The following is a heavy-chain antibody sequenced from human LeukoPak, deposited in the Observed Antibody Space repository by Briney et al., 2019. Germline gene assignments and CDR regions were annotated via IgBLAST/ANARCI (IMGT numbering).Heavy chain of an antibody. CDR1: GGSISSSGYY. CDR3: ARVLGLTPPYYYYMDV. Sequence: SETLSLTCIVSGGSISSSGYYWGWIRQPPEKGLEWIGSIYYTGSTYYNPSLKSRVTISVDTSKNQFSLKLSSMTAADTAVYYCARVLGLTPPYYYYMDVWGKGTTVTVSS. V-gene: IGHV4-39*01. CDR2: IYYTGST. D-gene: IGHD3-16*01. J-gene: IGHJ6*03.